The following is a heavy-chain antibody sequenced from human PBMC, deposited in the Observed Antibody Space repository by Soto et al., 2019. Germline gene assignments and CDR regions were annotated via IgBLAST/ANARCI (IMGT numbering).Heavy chain of an antibody. J-gene: IGHJ4*02. CDR3: ASPGGKEIDY. CDR1: GGFISSSSYC. CDR2: IYYRGNN. D-gene: IGHD2-15*01. V-gene: IGHV4-39*01. Sequence: SATMFLTNTVSGGFISSSSYCWGWVRQQPGKGMERIGSIYYRGNNYYNQYLKSTVTISVYTSKNQLSLKLSSVSSAATAVYCCASPGGKEIDYWGQGTLVTVSS.